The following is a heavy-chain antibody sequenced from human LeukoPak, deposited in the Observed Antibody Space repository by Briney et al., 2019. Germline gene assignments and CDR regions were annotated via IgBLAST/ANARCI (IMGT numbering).Heavy chain of an antibody. J-gene: IGHJ5*02. CDR2: ISYDGSNK. V-gene: IGHV3-30*03. CDR1: GFTFSSYG. Sequence: GRSLRLSCAASGFTFSSYGMHWVRQAPGKGLEWVAVISYDGSNKYYADSVKGRFTISRDNSKNTLYLQMNSLRAEDTAVYYCARTTYSRGWFAPWGQGTLVTVSS. D-gene: IGHD4-11*01. CDR3: ARTTYSRGWFAP.